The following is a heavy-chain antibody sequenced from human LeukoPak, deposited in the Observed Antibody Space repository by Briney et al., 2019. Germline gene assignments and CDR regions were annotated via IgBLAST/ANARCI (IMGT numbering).Heavy chain of an antibody. CDR3: ARDAVSLWFGELQYNWFDP. CDR2: ISSSGSTT. J-gene: IGHJ5*02. CDR1: GFTFSDYY. V-gene: IGHV3-11*04. D-gene: IGHD3-10*01. Sequence: GGSLRLSCAASGFTFSDYYMSWIRQAPGKGLEWVSYISSSGSTTYYADSVKGRFTISRDNAKNSLYLQMNSLRAEDTAVYYCARDAVSLWFGELQYNWFDPWGQGTLVTVSS.